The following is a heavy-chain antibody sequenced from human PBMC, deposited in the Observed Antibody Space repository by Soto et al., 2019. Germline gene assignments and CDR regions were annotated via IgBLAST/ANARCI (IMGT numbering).Heavy chain of an antibody. CDR3: ARGSPVGFGELFSWFDP. CDR1: GFTFSSYA. J-gene: IGHJ5*02. Sequence: QPGGSLRLSCAASGFTFSSYAMHWVRQAPGKGLEWVAVISYDGSNKYYADSVKGRFTISRDNSKNTLYLQMNSLRPEDTALYYCARGSPVGFGELFSWFDPWGQGTLVTVSS. V-gene: IGHV3-30-3*01. CDR2: ISYDGSNK. D-gene: IGHD3-10*01.